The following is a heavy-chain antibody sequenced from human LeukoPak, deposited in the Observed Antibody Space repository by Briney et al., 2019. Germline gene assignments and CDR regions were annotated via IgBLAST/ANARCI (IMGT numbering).Heavy chain of an antibody. CDR2: IYPGDSDT. J-gene: IGHJ6*02. CDR1: GYSFTSYW. Sequence: GESLKISCKGSGYSFTSYWIGWVRQMPGKGLEWMGIIYPGDSDTRYSPSFQGQVTISADKSISTAYLQWSSLKASDTAMYYYARLAESYYYYYGMDVWGQGTTVTVSS. V-gene: IGHV5-51*01. CDR3: ARLAESYYYYYGMDV. D-gene: IGHD1-14*01.